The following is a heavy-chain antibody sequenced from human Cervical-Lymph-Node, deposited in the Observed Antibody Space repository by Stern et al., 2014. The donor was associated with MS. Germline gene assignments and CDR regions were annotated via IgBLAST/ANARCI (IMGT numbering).Heavy chain of an antibody. Sequence: QVQLQESGPGLVKSSETLSLTCTVSGGSIIYYHWSWLRQSPEKGLEWIGYIYTSGSTNYNPSLKSRVTISADTSQNQFSLELRSVTAADTAVYYCARTVSHNWFDPWGQGTLVTVSS. CDR1: GGSIIYYH. CDR3: ARTVSHNWFDP. CDR2: IYTSGST. V-gene: IGHV4-59*01. J-gene: IGHJ5*01. D-gene: IGHD4-17*01.